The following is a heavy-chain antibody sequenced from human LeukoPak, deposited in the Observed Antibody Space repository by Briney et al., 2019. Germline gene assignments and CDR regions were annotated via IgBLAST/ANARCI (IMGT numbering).Heavy chain of an antibody. Sequence: SETLSLTCTVSGGSISSSSYYWGWIRQPPGKGLEWIGSIYYSGSTYYNPSLKSRVTISVDKSKNQFSLKLSSVTAADTAVYYCAREGALWFGEKAFDIWGQGTMVTVSS. CDR2: IYYSGST. J-gene: IGHJ3*02. V-gene: IGHV4-39*07. CDR3: AREGALWFGEKAFDI. D-gene: IGHD3-10*01. CDR1: GGSISSSSYY.